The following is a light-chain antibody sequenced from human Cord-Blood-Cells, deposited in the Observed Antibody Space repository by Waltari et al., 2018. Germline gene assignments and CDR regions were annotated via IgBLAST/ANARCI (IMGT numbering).Light chain of an antibody. J-gene: IGKJ4*01. CDR1: QGISNY. CDR3: QKYNSAPLT. CDR2: AAS. V-gene: IGKV1-27*01. Sequence: DIQMTQSPSSLYASVGDRVTMTCRASQGISNYLAWYQQKPGKVPKLPIYAASALQSGVPSRFSGSGSGTDFTLTISRLQPEDAATYYCQKYNSAPLTFGGGTKVEIK.